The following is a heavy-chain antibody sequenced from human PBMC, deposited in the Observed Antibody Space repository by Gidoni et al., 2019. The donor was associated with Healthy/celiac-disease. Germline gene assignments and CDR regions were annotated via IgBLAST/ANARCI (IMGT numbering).Heavy chain of an antibody. J-gene: IGHJ3*02. CDR3: ASGWDYYDSRWGDAFDI. D-gene: IGHD3-22*01. V-gene: IGHV3-7*01. Sequence: EVQLVESGGGLVQPGGSLRLSCAASGFPFSSSWMSWVRQAPGKGLEWVANIKQDGSEKYYVDSVKGRFTISRDNAKNSLYLQMNSLRAEDTAVYYCASGWDYYDSRWGDAFDIWGQGTMVTVSS. CDR1: GFPFSSSW. CDR2: IKQDGSEK.